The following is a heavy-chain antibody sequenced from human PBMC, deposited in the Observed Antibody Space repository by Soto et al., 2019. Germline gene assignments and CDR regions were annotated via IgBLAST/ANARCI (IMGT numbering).Heavy chain of an antibody. CDR1: GGSISSYY. Sequence: QVQLQESGPGLVKPSETLSLTYTVSGGSISSYYWSWIRQPPGKGLEWIGYIYYSGSTNYNPSLKSRVTISVDTSKNQFSLNLSSVTAADTAVYYCARGRIAAADTGWFDPWGQGTLVTVSS. J-gene: IGHJ5*02. D-gene: IGHD6-13*01. CDR2: IYYSGST. V-gene: IGHV4-59*01. CDR3: ARGRIAAADTGWFDP.